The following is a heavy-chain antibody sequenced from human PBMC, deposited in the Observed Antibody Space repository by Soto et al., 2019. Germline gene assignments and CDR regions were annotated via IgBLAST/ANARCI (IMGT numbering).Heavy chain of an antibody. CDR2: ISYDGSNK. CDR3: ASGFLEWLSNVGMDV. J-gene: IGHJ6*02. CDR1: GFTFSSYA. V-gene: IGHV3-30-3*01. Sequence: QVQLVESGGGVVQPGRSLRLSCAASGFTFSSYAMHWVRQAPGKGLEWVAVISYDGSNKYYADSVKGRFTISRDNSKNTLYLQMNSLRAEDTAVYYCASGFLEWLSNVGMDVWGQGTTVTVSS. D-gene: IGHD3-3*01.